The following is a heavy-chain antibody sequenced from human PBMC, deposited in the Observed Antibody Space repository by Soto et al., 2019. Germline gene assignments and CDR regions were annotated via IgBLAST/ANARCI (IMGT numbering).Heavy chain of an antibody. CDR3: TRDSLYSGSYYTLS. Sequence: GGSLRLSCTASGFTFGDYAMSWFRQAPGKGLEWVGFIRSKAYGGTTEYAASVKGRFTISRDDSKSIAYLQMNSLKTEDTAVYYCTRDSLYSGSYYTLSWGQGTLVTVSS. CDR1: GFTFGDYA. V-gene: IGHV3-49*03. J-gene: IGHJ5*02. CDR2: IRSKAYGGTT. D-gene: IGHD1-26*01.